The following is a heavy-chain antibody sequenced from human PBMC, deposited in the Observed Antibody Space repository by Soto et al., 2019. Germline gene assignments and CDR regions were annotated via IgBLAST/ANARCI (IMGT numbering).Heavy chain of an antibody. V-gene: IGHV1-46*01. Sequence: ASVKVSCKASGYTFTSYYMHWVRQAPGQGLEWMGIINPSGGSTSYAQKFQGRVTMTRDTSTSTVYMELSSLRSEDKAVYYCASYGARGYFDYWGQGTLVNVSS. J-gene: IGHJ4*02. D-gene: IGHD3-10*01. CDR3: ASYGARGYFDY. CDR2: INPSGGST. CDR1: GYTFTSYY.